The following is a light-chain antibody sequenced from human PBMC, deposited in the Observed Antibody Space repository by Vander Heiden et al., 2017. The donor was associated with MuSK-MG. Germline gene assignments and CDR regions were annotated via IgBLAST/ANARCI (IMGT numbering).Light chain of an antibody. J-gene: IGLJ2*01. CDR3: QVWDSSSDHVV. CDR2: YDS. V-gene: IGLV3-21*04. CDR1: NIGSKS. Sequence: SYVLTLPPSVSVAPGKTARITCGGNNIGSKSVHWYQQRPGQAPVLVIYYDSDRHSGIPERFSGSNSGNTATLTISRVEAGDEADYYCQVWDSSSDHVVFGGGTKLTVL.